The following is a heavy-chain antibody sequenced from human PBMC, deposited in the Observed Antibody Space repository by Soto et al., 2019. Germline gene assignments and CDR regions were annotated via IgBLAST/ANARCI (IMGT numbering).Heavy chain of an antibody. V-gene: IGHV4-34*01. Sequence: SETLSLTCAVYGGSLSGYYWSWIRQPPGKGLEWIGEINHSGSTNYNPSLKSRVTISVDTSKNQFSLKLSSVTAADTAVYYCARGLRFRHPKNYYYYYMDVWGKGTTVTVSS. D-gene: IGHD5-12*01. CDR3: ARGLRFRHPKNYYYYYMDV. J-gene: IGHJ6*03. CDR1: GGSLSGYY. CDR2: INHSGST.